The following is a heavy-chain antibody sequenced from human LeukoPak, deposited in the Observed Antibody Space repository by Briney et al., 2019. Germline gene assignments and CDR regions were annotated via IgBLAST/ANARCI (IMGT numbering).Heavy chain of an antibody. Sequence: SETLSLTCTVSGGSISSYYWSWIRQPPGKGLEWIGYIYYTGSTNYNPSLKSRVTISVDTSKNQFSLELSSVTAADTAVYYCAAARGIRYYFDYWGQGTLFTVSS. D-gene: IGHD3-16*01. CDR2: IYYTGST. V-gene: IGHV4-59*01. CDR3: AAARGIRYYFDY. J-gene: IGHJ4*02. CDR1: GGSISSYY.